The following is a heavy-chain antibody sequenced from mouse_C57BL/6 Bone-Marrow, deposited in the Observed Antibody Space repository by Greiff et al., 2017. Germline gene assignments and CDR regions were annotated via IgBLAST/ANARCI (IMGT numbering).Heavy chain of an antibody. CDR1: GYTFTSYW. Sequence: QVQLKQSGAELVKPGASVTMSCKASGYTFTSYWITWVKQRPGQGLEWIGDIYPGSGSTNYNEKFKSKATLTVDTSSSTAYMQLSSLTSEDSAVYCGARGLIYYGSSPDDWGQGTTLTVAS. CDR3: ARGLIYYGSSPDD. J-gene: IGHJ2*01. CDR2: IYPGSGST. V-gene: IGHV1-55*01. D-gene: IGHD1-1*01.